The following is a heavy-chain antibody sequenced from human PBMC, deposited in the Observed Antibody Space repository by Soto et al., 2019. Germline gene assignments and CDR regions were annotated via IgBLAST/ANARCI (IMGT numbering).Heavy chain of an antibody. J-gene: IGHJ4*02. CDR1: GFTVSSNY. CDR3: AREWPHLDC. CDR2: IYSGGST. Sequence: GGSLRLSCAASGFTVSSNYMSWVRQAPVKGLEWVSVIYSGGSTFYADSVKGRFTISRDNSKNMVCLQMNRMRAEDTAVYYCAREWPHLDCWGQGTLVTVSS. V-gene: IGHV3-53*01.